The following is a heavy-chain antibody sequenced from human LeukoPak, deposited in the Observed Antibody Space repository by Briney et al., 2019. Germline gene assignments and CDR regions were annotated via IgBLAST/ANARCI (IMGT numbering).Heavy chain of an antibody. D-gene: IGHD3-22*01. CDR3: ARGYDSSGYHFDY. V-gene: IGHV4-39*01. J-gene: IGHJ4*02. CDR1: GASIRSGDYY. CDR2: IYYSGST. Sequence: SETLSLTCTVSGASIRSGDYYWSWIRQPPGKGLEWIGSIYYSGSTYYNPSLKSRVTISVDTSKNQFSLKLSSVTAADTAVYYCARGYDSSGYHFDYWGQGTLVTVSS.